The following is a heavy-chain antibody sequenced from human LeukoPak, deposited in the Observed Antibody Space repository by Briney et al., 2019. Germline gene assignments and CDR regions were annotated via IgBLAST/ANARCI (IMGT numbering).Heavy chain of an antibody. V-gene: IGHV3-7*03. J-gene: IGHJ6*04. Sequence: EGSLRLSCAASGFTFSSYWMSWVRQAPGKGLEWVANIKQDGSEKYYVDSVKGRFTISRDNAKNSLYLQMNSLRAEDTAVYYCARDGDRYYYYYGMDVWGKGTTVTVSS. CDR3: ARDGDRYYYYYGMDV. D-gene: IGHD3-10*01. CDR2: IKQDGSEK. CDR1: GFTFSSYW.